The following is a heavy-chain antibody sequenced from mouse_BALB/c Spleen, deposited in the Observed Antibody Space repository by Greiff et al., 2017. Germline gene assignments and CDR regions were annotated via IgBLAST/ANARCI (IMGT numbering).Heavy chain of an antibody. J-gene: IGHJ4*01. CDR2: ISSGSSTI. V-gene: IGHV5-17*02. CDR1: GFTFSSFG. Sequence: EVKLVESGGGLVQPGGSRKLSCAASGFTFSSFGMHWVRQAPEKGLEWVAYISSGSSTIYYADTVKGRFTISRDNPKNTLFLQMTSLRSEDTAMYYCAREGGYYGAMDYWGQGTSVTVSS. D-gene: IGHD1-1*01. CDR3: AREGGYYGAMDY.